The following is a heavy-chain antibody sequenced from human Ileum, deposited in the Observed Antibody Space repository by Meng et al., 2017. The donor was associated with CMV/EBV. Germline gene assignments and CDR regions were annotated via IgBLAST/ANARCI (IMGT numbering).Heavy chain of an antibody. J-gene: IGHJ4*02. CDR1: GFSVSDFP. CDR3: ARGHYDSF. D-gene: IGHD3-22*01. CDR2: ISRDNTYT. Sequence: VAVWVSGGVLGNPWGSRRLSCWASGFSVSDFPMNWIRQAPGKGPEWVSFISRDNTYTNYADSVKGRFTISRDNAKNLLFLQMNSLRVEDTALYYCARGHYDSFWGRGTLVTVSS. V-gene: IGHV3-11*06.